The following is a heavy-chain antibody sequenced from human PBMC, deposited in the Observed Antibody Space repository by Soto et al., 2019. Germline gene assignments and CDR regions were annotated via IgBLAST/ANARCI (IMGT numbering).Heavy chain of an antibody. CDR3: AKDRPSAAADPSRVPDY. D-gene: IGHD6-13*01. CDR2: ISGSGGST. CDR1: GFTFSSYA. Sequence: PGGSLRLSCAASGFTFSSYAMSWVRQAPGKGLEWVSAISGSGGSTYYADSVKGRFTISRDNSKNTLYLQMNSLRAEDTAVYYCAKDRPSAAADPSRVPDYWGQGTLVTVSS. J-gene: IGHJ4*02. V-gene: IGHV3-23*01.